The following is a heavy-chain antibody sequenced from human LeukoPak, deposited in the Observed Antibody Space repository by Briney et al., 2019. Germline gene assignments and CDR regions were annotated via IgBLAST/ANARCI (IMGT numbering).Heavy chain of an antibody. Sequence: ASVKVSCKASGYTFTSYYMHWVRQAPGQGLEWMGIINPSGGSTSYAQKFQGRVTMTRDTSTSTVYMELSSLRSEDTAVYYCAKTAAPYGRINYFDYWGQGTLVTVSS. CDR2: INPSGGST. V-gene: IGHV1-46*01. D-gene: IGHD6-13*01. CDR3: AKTAAPYGRINYFDY. J-gene: IGHJ4*02. CDR1: GYTFTSYY.